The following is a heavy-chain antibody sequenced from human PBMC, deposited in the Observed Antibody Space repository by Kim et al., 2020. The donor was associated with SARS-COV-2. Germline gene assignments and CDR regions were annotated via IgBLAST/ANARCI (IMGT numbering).Heavy chain of an antibody. Sequence: TGYAAYVKGRFTISRDDSKSIAYLQMNSLKTEDTAVYYCTRADYSSSVDYWGQGTLVTVSS. CDR3: TRADYSSSVDY. V-gene: IGHV3-49*02. D-gene: IGHD6-13*01. CDR2: T. J-gene: IGHJ4*02.